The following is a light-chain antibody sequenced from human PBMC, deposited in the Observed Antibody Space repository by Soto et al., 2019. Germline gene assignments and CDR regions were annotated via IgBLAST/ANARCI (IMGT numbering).Light chain of an antibody. V-gene: IGKV4-1*01. CDR2: WAS. Sequence: DIVMTQSPDSLAVSLGERATINCKSSQSVFHTSYNRNYLAWYLQKPGQPPKVLMYWASTRESGVPDRFSGGGSGTDFTLTIASLQPEDVAVYYCQQYYTLPYSFGQGTKLEIK. J-gene: IGKJ2*03. CDR1: QSVFHTSYNRNY. CDR3: QQYYTLPYS.